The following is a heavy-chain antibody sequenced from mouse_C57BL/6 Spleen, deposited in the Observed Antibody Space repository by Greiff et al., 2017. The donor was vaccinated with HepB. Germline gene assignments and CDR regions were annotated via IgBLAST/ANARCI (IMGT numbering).Heavy chain of an antibody. J-gene: IGHJ3*01. D-gene: IGHD2-1*01. Sequence: VQLQQSGPELVKPGASVKISCKASGYAFSSSWMNWVKQRPGKGLEWIGRIYPGDGDTNYNGKFKGKATLTADKSSSTAYMQLSSLTSEDSAVYFCAKGGYGIPWFAYWGPGTLVTVSA. CDR2: IYPGDGDT. CDR3: AKGGYGIPWFAY. V-gene: IGHV1-82*01. CDR1: GYAFSSSW.